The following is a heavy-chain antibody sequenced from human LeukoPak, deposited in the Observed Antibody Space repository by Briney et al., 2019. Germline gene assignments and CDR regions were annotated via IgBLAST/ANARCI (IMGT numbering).Heavy chain of an antibody. CDR2: ISAYNGNT. CDR3: ARELRRAYYYDSSGYSRPDY. V-gene: IGHV1-18*01. J-gene: IGHJ4*02. Sequence: ASVKVSCKASGYTFTSYGIGWVRQAPGQGLEWMGWISAYNGNTNYAQKLQGRVTMTTDTSTSTAYMELRSLRSDDTAVYYCARELRRAYYYDSSGYSRPDYWGQGTLVTVSS. D-gene: IGHD3-22*01. CDR1: GYTFTSYG.